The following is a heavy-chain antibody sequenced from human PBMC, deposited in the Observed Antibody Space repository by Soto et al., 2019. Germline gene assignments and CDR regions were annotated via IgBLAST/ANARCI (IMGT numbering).Heavy chain of an antibody. V-gene: IGHV3-74*01. D-gene: IGHD3-10*01. CDR2: ISPDGTIP. Sequence: EVQLVESGGGLVQPGGSLRLSCEVSGFTLSNYWMHWVRQAPGKGLVWVSTISPDGTIPDYTDSVKGRLAISRDNAKSTLFLQINSLRPEDTAVYYCARFRGDAFDIWGQGTMVTVSS. J-gene: IGHJ3*02. CDR1: GFTLSNYW. CDR3: ARFRGDAFDI.